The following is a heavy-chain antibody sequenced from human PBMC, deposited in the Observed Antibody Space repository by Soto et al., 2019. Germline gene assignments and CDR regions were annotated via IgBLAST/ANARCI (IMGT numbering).Heavy chain of an antibody. CDR3: ARDSPFSDYDILTGSDLGEGPIYYGMDV. CDR1: GFTVSSNC. D-gene: IGHD3-9*01. J-gene: IGHJ6*02. Sequence: EVQLVETGGGLIQPGGSLRLSCAASGFTVSSNCMSWVRQAPGKGLEWVSVIYSGGSTYYADSVKGRFTISRDNSKNTLYLQMNSLRAEDTAVYYCARDSPFSDYDILTGSDLGEGPIYYGMDVWGQGTTVTVSS. CDR2: IYSGGST. V-gene: IGHV3-53*02.